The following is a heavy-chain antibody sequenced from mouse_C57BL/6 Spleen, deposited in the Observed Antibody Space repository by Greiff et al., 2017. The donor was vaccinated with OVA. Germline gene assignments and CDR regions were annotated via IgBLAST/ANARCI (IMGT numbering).Heavy chain of an antibody. D-gene: IGHD1-1*01. CDR1: GYTFTSYW. CDR2: INPSNGGT. CDR3: ARGDYYYGSSYGGLMDY. Sequence: QVQLQQPGTELVKPGASVKLSCKASGYTFTSYWMHWVKQRPGQGLEWIGNINPSNGGTNYNEKFKSKATLTVDKSSSTAYMQLSSLTSEDSAVYYCARGDYYYGSSYGGLMDYGGQGTSVTVSS. J-gene: IGHJ4*01. V-gene: IGHV1-53*01.